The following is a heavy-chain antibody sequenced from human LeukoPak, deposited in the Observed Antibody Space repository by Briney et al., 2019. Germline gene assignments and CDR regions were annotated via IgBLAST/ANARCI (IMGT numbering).Heavy chain of an antibody. CDR1: GFTFTNYA. CDR3: AKDRHPYSTSSDY. CDR2: ISATSGT. V-gene: IGHV3-23*01. D-gene: IGHD6-6*01. J-gene: IGHJ4*02. Sequence: GGSLRLSCAASGFTFTNYAMTWVRQAPGKGLEWVSTISATSGTYYADSVAGRFTTSRDNSKNTLYLQMNSLRAEDTAVYYCAKDRHPYSTSSDYWGQGALVTVSS.